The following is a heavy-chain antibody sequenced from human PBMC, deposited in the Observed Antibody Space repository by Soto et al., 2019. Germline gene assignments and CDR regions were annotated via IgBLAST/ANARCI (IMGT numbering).Heavy chain of an antibody. D-gene: IGHD2-2*01. V-gene: IGHV1-69*02. J-gene: IGHJ6*03. Sequence: SVKVSCKASGGTFSSYTISWVRQAPGQGLEWMGRIIPILGIANYAQKFQRRVTLTADKSTSTAYMELSSLRSEDTAVSYCARGYCSSTSWPHYYYYYCVDVWGEGSTVTVSS. CDR1: GGTFSSYT. CDR2: IIPILGIA. CDR3: ARGYCSSTSWPHYYYYYCVDV.